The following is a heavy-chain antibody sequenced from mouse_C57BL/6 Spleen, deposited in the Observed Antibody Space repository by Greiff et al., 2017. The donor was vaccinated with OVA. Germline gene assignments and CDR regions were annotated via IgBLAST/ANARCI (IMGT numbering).Heavy chain of an antibody. V-gene: IGHV3-6*01. CDR3: ARGNYSKGFDY. D-gene: IGHD2-5*01. CDR1: GYSITSGYY. Sequence: VQLQQSGPGLVKPSQSLSLTCSVTGYSITSGYYWNWIRQFPGNKLEWMGYISYDGSNNYNPSLKNRISITRDTSKNQFFLKLNSVTTEDTATYYCARGNYSKGFDYWGQGTTLTVSS. CDR2: ISYDGSN. J-gene: IGHJ2*01.